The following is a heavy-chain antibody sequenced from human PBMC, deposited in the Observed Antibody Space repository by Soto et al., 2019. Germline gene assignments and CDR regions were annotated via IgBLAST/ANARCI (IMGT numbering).Heavy chain of an antibody. J-gene: IGHJ6*02. CDR3: ATRGVNMVAATRPYYYSVTDV. CDR1: GVTVSSYG. D-gene: IGHD2-15*01. CDR2: IWFDGTNK. Sequence: SLRLACAASGVTVSSYGMHWVRQAPGKGLEWVAVIWFDGTNKYYADSVKGRFTISRDNSKNTLYLQMNSLRAEDTAVYYCATRGVNMVAATRPYYYSVTDVWGQGTTVPVS. V-gene: IGHV3-33*01.